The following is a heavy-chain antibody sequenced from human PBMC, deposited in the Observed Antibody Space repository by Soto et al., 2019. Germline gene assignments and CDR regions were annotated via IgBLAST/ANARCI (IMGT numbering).Heavy chain of an antibody. J-gene: IGHJ6*02. D-gene: IGHD5-18*01. CDR1: GYTFTGYY. Sequence: AASVKVSCKASGYTFTGYYMHWVRQAPGQGLEWMGWINPNSGGTNYAQKFQGWVTMTRDTSISTAYMELSRLRSDDTAVYYCARTGYSYGFGGMDVWGQGTTVTSP. CDR2: INPNSGGT. CDR3: ARTGYSYGFGGMDV. V-gene: IGHV1-2*04.